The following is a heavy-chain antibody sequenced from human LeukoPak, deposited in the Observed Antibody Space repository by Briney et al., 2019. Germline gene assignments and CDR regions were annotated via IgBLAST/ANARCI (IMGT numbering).Heavy chain of an antibody. CDR2: INHSGST. CDR3: ASVLAAAGKIDY. CDR1: GGSFSGYY. J-gene: IGHJ4*02. V-gene: IGHV4-34*01. D-gene: IGHD6-13*01. Sequence: KASATLSLTCAVCGGSFSGYYWSWIRAPPGKGLELIVEINHSGSTNYNPSLKSRVTISVDTSKNQFSLKLSSVTAADTAVYYCASVLAAAGKIDYWGQGTLVTVSS.